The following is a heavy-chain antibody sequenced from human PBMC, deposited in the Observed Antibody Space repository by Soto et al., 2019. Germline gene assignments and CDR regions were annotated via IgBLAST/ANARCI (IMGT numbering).Heavy chain of an antibody. D-gene: IGHD2-15*01. Sequence: SETLSLTCAVYGGSFSGYYWSWIRQPPGKGLEWIGEINHSGSTNYNPSLKSRVTISVDTSKNQFSLKLSSVTAADTAVYYCARREDIVVVVAATEYYFDYWGQGTLVTVSS. CDR3: ARREDIVVVVAATEYYFDY. J-gene: IGHJ4*02. CDR2: INHSGST. V-gene: IGHV4-34*01. CDR1: GGSFSGYY.